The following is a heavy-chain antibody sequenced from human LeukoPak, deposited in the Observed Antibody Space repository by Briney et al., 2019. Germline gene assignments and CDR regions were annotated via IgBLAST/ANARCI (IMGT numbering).Heavy chain of an antibody. V-gene: IGHV3-23*01. CDR2: ISGSGGST. J-gene: IGHJ4*02. D-gene: IGHD3-22*01. CDR3: ARGPRPGSSGYRNLVY. CDR1: GFIFTSYS. Sequence: PRGSLRLSCAASGFIFTSYSMSCVRQAPGKGLEWVSTISGSGGSTYYADSVKGRFAISRDNSKNTLYLQMNSLRAEDTAVYYCARGPRPGSSGYRNLVYCGQGTLVTVSS.